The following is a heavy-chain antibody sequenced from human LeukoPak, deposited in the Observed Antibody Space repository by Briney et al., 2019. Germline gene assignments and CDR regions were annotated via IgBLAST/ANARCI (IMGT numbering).Heavy chain of an antibody. D-gene: IGHD3-3*01. Sequence: GSLKVSCKASGYTFTSYASTWVRQAPGQGLEWMGYSSTSKGNTNYEQNLQGRVNMTTDTYTSTAYMELRSLRSDDTGEYYCVVEGKWGQGTLVTVSS. V-gene: IGHV1-18*01. CDR2: SSTSKGNT. CDR3: VVEGK. J-gene: IGHJ4*02. CDR1: GYTFTSYA.